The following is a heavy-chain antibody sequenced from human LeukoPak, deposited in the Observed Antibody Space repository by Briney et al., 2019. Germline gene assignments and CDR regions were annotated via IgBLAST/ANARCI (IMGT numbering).Heavy chain of an antibody. CDR2: INHSGST. Sequence: PSETLSLTCAVYGGSFSGYYWSWIRQPPGKGLEWIGEINHSGSTYYNPSLKSRVTISVDTSKNQFSLKLSSVTAADTAVYYCARLVYGSGNFDYWGQGTLVTVSS. CDR3: ARLVYGSGNFDY. V-gene: IGHV4-34*01. CDR1: GGSFSGYY. J-gene: IGHJ4*02. D-gene: IGHD3-10*01.